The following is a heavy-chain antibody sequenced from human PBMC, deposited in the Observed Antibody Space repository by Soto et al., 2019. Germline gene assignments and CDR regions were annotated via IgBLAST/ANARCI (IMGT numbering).Heavy chain of an antibody. V-gene: IGHV3-23*01. Sequence: EVRLLESGGGMVQPGGSLRLSCAASGFTYNNYAMTWVRQTPGKGLAWVSTISTSGGNRYYADSVKGRVTISSVNSENTVYLQMTSLRVDDTALYYCAKDRAARRIDYWGPGTLVTFSS. CDR1: GFTYNNYA. CDR2: ISTSGGNR. CDR3: AKDRAARRIDY. J-gene: IGHJ4*02. D-gene: IGHD6-6*01.